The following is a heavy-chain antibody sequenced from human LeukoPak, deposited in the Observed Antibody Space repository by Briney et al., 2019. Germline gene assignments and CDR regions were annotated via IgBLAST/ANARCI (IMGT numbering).Heavy chain of an antibody. D-gene: IGHD3-10*01. J-gene: IGHJ4*02. Sequence: GGSLRLSCAASGFTLDDYTMHWVRQAPGKGLEWVSLISWDSRSTYYADSVKGRFTISRDNSKNSLYLQMNSLRAEDTAVYYCARDLTRFTMVRGVISYWGQGTLVTVSS. V-gene: IGHV3-43*01. CDR2: ISWDSRST. CDR1: GFTLDDYT. CDR3: ARDLTRFTMVRGVISY.